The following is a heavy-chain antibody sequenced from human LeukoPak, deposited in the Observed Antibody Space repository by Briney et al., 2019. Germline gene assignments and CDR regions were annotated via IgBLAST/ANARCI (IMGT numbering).Heavy chain of an antibody. V-gene: IGHV1-2*02. Sequence: ASVKVSRKASGYTFTGYYMHWVRQAPGQGLEWMGWINPNSGGTNYAQKFQGRVTMTRDTSISTAYMELSRLRSDDTAVYYCARNKLVGATHTYDAFDIWGQGTMVTVSS. CDR1: GYTFTGYY. D-gene: IGHD1-26*01. J-gene: IGHJ3*02. CDR2: INPNSGGT. CDR3: ARNKLVGATHTYDAFDI.